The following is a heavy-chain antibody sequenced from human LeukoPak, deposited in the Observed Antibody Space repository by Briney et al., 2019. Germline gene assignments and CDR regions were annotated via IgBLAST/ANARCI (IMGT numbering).Heavy chain of an antibody. J-gene: IGHJ4*02. D-gene: IGHD3-10*01. CDR2: IYYTGSA. CDR3: ARSQNYYGSGDY. CDR1: SGSVSNGDYY. Sequence: SETLSLTCTVSSGSVSNGDYYWSWLRQPPGKALEWIGYIYYTGSAYYNPSLGGRVTLSVDTSKDQFSVKLSSVTAADTAVYYCARSQNYYGSGDYWGQGTLVTVSS. V-gene: IGHV4-61*08.